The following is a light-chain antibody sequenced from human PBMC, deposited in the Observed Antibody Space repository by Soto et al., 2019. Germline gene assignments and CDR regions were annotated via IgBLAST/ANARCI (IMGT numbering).Light chain of an antibody. Sequence: DIQMTQSPSSLSAYVGDRVTITCRASQSISNLVNWYQQKPGKAPKLLIYAASSWQSGVPSRFSGRASGTEFTLTISSLQPEDFATYYCQQTYSSPRTFGQGTKVEIK. CDR3: QQTYSSPRT. CDR1: QSISNL. CDR2: AAS. J-gene: IGKJ1*01. V-gene: IGKV1-39*01.